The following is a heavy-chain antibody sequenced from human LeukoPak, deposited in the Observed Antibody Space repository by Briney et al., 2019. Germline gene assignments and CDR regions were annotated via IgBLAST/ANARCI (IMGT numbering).Heavy chain of an antibody. Sequence: ASVKVSCKASGYTFSSYAITWVRQAPGQGLEWMGWISAYNGNTNYAQNLQGRVTLTTDTTTTTAYMELRSLTSDDTAVYYCARGLSIAAVDPDGFDFWAQGTMVTVSS. CDR2: ISAYNGNT. V-gene: IGHV1-18*01. CDR3: ARGLSIAAVDPDGFDF. D-gene: IGHD6-13*01. CDR1: GYTFSSYA. J-gene: IGHJ3*01.